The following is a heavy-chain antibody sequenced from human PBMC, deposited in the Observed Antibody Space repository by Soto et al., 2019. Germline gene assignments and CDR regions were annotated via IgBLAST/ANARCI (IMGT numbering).Heavy chain of an antibody. Sequence: TSETLSLTCAVSGGSISSGGYSWSWIRQPPGKGLEWIGYIYHSGSTNYNPSLKSRVTISVDTSKNQFSLKLSSVTAADTAVYYCARERIVVVIKGKRAGWFDPWGQGTLVTVSS. V-gene: IGHV4-30-2*01. CDR2: IYHSGST. CDR3: ARERIVVVIKGKRAGWFDP. CDR1: GGSISSGGYS. J-gene: IGHJ5*02. D-gene: IGHD3-22*01.